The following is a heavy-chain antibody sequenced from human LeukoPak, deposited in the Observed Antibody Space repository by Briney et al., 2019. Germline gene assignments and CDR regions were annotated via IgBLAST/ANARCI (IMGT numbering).Heavy chain of an antibody. CDR2: ISWNSGSI. D-gene: IGHD3-16*02. CDR1: GFTFDDYA. J-gene: IGHJ5*02. CDR3: AKDRSLRGSGFDP. Sequence: GGSLRLSCAASGFTFDDYAMHWVRHAPGKGLEWVSGISWNSGSIGYADSVKGRFTISRDNAKNSLYLQMNSLRAEDTALYYCAKDRSLRGSGFDPWGQGTLVTASS. V-gene: IGHV3-9*01.